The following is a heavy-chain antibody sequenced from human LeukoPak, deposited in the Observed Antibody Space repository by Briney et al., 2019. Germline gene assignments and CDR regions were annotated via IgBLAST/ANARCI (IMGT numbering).Heavy chain of an antibody. Sequence: SVKVSCKASGGTFSSYAISWVRQAPGQGLEWIGRIIPIFGTANYAQKFQGRVTITTDESTSTAYMELSSLRSEDTAVYYCARDVDNWNDVGDYWGQGTLVTVSS. V-gene: IGHV1-69*05. CDR3: ARDVDNWNDVGDY. J-gene: IGHJ4*02. CDR1: GGTFSSYA. CDR2: IIPIFGTA. D-gene: IGHD1-1*01.